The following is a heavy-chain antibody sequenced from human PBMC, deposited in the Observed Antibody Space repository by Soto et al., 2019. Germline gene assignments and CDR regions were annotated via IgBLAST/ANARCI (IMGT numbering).Heavy chain of an antibody. J-gene: IGHJ4*02. CDR3: ATRSVQLERRGRPFDY. CDR1: GGSISSSSYY. CDR2: IYYSGST. V-gene: IGHV4-39*01. D-gene: IGHD1-1*01. Sequence: QLQLQESGPGLVKPSETLSLTCTVSGGSISSSSYYWGWIRQPPGKGLEWIGSIYYSGSTYYNPSLKSRVTISVDTSKNQFSLKLSSVTAADTAVCYCATRSVQLERRGRPFDYWGQGTLVTVSS.